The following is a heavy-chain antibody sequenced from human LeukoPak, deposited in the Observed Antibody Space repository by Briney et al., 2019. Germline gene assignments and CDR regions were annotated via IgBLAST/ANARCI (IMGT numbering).Heavy chain of an antibody. CDR2: IYYSGST. CDR3: ASSYSNYYYYYMDV. V-gene: IGHV4-61*01. CDR1: GGSISSGYY. Sequence: SETLSLTCTVSGGSISSGYYWSWIRQPPGKGLEWIGYIYYSGSTNYNPSLKSRVTISVDTSKNQFSLKLSSVTAADTAVYYCASSYSNYYYYYMDVWGKGTTVTVSS. J-gene: IGHJ6*03. D-gene: IGHD1-26*01.